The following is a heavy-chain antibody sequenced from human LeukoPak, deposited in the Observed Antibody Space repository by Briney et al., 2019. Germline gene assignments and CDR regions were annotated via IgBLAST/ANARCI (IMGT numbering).Heavy chain of an antibody. CDR3: ARGAYYGDNFPLHY. CDR2: MNPNSGAT. Sequence: GASVKVSCKASGYTFTGYYMHWVRQAPGQGVEWMGWMNPNSGATEYQQNFQGRVTMTRDTSISTAYLEVFSLTSDDAAVYYCARGAYYGDNFPLHYWGQGSLVIVSS. D-gene: IGHD4-23*01. CDR1: GYTFTGYY. V-gene: IGHV1-2*02. J-gene: IGHJ4*02.